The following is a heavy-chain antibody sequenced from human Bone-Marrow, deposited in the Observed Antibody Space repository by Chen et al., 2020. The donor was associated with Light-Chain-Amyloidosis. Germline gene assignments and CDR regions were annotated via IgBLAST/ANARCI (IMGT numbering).Heavy chain of an antibody. CDR1: GGSISINSYY. Sequence: QLQLQESGPGLVRPSETLSLTCTVSGGSISINSYYWGWIRQPPGKGLGWIGSMSYSGSTYYGPVLTGRVIMSVDTPKNQFSLRLNSVTAADTALYYWARMFGFCSGGSCYSAYFDYWGQGALVTVSS. CDR3: ARMFGFCSGGSCYSAYFDY. CDR2: MSYSGST. D-gene: IGHD2-15*01. J-gene: IGHJ4*02. V-gene: IGHV4-39*01.